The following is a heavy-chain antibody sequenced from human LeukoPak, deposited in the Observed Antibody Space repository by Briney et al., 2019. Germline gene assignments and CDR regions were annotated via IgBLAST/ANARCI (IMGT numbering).Heavy chain of an antibody. J-gene: IGHJ4*02. D-gene: IGHD2-2*01. Sequence: PGGSLRLSCTASGFTFGDYAMSWVRQAPGKGLEWVGFIRSKAYGGTTEYAASVKGRFTISRDDPKSIAYLQMNSLKTEDTAVYYCTREYCSSTSCKYYFDYWGQGILVTVSS. CDR2: IRSKAYGGTT. CDR3: TREYCSSTSCKYYFDY. CDR1: GFTFGDYA. V-gene: IGHV3-49*04.